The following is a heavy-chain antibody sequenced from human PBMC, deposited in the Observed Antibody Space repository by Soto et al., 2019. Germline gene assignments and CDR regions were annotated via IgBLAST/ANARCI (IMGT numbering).Heavy chain of an antibody. D-gene: IGHD3-10*01. CDR3: AKKVNSGPGSQYFDY. Sequence: GGSLRLSCAVSGFTIRSTYFSWVRQAPGKGLEWVSGFRSSGDDGTTYYADSVKGRFTISRDNSKNTLFLQMDNLRAEDTAIYYCAKKVNSGPGSQYFDYWGQGTLVTVSS. CDR2: FRSSGDDGTT. J-gene: IGHJ4*02. V-gene: IGHV3-23*01. CDR1: GFTIRSTY.